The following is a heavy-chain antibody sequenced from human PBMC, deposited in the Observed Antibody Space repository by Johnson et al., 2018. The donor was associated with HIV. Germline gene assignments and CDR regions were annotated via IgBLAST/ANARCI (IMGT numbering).Heavy chain of an antibody. J-gene: IGHJ3*02. CDR3: AKAPYGSGIRPGAFDI. V-gene: IGHV3-11*04. D-gene: IGHD3-10*01. CDR1: GFTFSDYY. Sequence: QVQLVESGGGVVQPGRSLRLSCAASGFTFSDYYMSWIRQAPGKGLEWVSYISSSGSTIYYADSVKGRFTISRDNSKNTLYLQMNSLRPEDTAVYYCAKAPYGSGIRPGAFDIWGQGTMVTVSS. CDR2: ISSSGSTI.